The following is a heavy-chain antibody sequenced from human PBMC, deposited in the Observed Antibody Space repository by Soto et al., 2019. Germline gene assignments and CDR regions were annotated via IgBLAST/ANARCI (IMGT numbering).Heavy chain of an antibody. D-gene: IGHD3-22*01. J-gene: IGHJ5*01. CDR2: INHSGST. V-gene: IGHV4-34*01. CDR1: GGSFSGYY. Sequence: SETLSLTCAVYGGSFSGYYWSWIRQPPGKGLEWIGEINHSGSTNYNPSPKSRGSISVDTSNNQFSLKLSSVTAADTAVYFCAREPYDITGNRIDSWGQGIPVTVSS. CDR3: AREPYDITGNRIDS.